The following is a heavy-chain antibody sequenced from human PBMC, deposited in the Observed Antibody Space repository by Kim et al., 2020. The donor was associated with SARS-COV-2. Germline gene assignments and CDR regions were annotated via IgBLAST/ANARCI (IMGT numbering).Heavy chain of an antibody. V-gene: IGHV4-39*01. CDR3: ARHYYSRGPYNWFDP. CDR2: IYYSGRT. Sequence: SETLSLTCTVSGVSISSSSYYWGWIRQPPGKGLEYIASIYYSGRTFYNPSLQSRVTISLDTSKNQFSLKLSSVTAADTAVYYCARHYYSRGPYNWFDPWGQGTLVTVSS. CDR1: GVSISSSSYY. D-gene: IGHD6-25*01. J-gene: IGHJ5*02.